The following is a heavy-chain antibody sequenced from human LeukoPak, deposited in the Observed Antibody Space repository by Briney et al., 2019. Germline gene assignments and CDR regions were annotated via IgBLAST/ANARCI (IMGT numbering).Heavy chain of an antibody. D-gene: IGHD6-6*01. V-gene: IGHV1-69*04. Sequence: SVKVSCKASGGTFSSYAISWVRQAPGQGLEWMGRIIPILGTANYAQKFQGRVTITADKSTSTAYMELSSLRSEDTAVYYCQYSGCMDVWGQGTTVSVSS. CDR1: GGTFSSYA. CDR3: QYSGCMDV. J-gene: IGHJ6*01. CDR2: IIPILGTA.